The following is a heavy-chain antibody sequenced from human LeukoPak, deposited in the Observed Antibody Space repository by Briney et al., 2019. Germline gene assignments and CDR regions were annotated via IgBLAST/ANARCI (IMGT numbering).Heavy chain of an antibody. CDR2: INAGNGNT. D-gene: IGHD3-16*01. CDR3: ARFGPGSSGMDV. CDR1: GYTFTSYA. J-gene: IGHJ6*02. V-gene: IGHV1-3*01. Sequence: ASVKVSCKASGYTFTSYALHWVRQAPGQRLEWMGWINAGNGNTKYSQNFQGRVTITRDTSASTAYMELSSLRSEDTAVYYCARFGPGSSGMDVWGQGTTVTVSS.